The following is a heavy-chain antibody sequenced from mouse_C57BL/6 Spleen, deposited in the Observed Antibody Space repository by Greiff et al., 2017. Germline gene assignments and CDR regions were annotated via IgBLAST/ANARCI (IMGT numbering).Heavy chain of an antibody. J-gene: IGHJ4*01. CDR2: ISDGGSYT. CDR1: GFTFSSYA. Sequence: EVQLQESGGGLVKPGGSLKLSCAASGFTFSSYAMSWVRQTPEKRLEWVATISDGGSYTYYPDNVKGRFTISRDNAKNNLYLQMSHLKSEDTAVYYCARASSYGAMDYWGQGTSVTVSS. V-gene: IGHV5-4*01. D-gene: IGHD1-1*01. CDR3: ARASSYGAMDY.